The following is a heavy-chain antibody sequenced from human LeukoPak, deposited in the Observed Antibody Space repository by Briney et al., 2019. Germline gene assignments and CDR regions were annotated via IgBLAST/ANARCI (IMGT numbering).Heavy chain of an antibody. D-gene: IGHD2/OR15-2a*01. V-gene: IGHV1-18*01. CDR3: ARGIVAPDN. Sequence: ASVKVSCKASGYTFNSYGISWVRQAPGQGLEWMAWISPSSGNTNYAQKLQGRVTMTTDASTSTAYMELRSLRSDDTAVYYCARGIVAPDNWGQGTLVTVSS. CDR2: ISPSSGNT. J-gene: IGHJ4*02. CDR1: GYTFNSYG.